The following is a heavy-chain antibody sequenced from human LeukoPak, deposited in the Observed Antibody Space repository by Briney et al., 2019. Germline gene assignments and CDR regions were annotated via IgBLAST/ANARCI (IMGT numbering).Heavy chain of an antibody. CDR2: IYYSGST. CDR3: ARAPGDIVATIFDY. V-gene: IGHV4-31*03. CDR1: GGPISSGGYY. Sequence: PSETLSLTCTVSGGPISSGGYYWSWIRQHPGKGLEWIGYIYYSGSTYYNPSLKSRVTISVDTSKNQFSLKLSSVTAADTAVYYCARAPGDIVATIFDYWGQGTLVTVSS. J-gene: IGHJ4*02. D-gene: IGHD5-12*01.